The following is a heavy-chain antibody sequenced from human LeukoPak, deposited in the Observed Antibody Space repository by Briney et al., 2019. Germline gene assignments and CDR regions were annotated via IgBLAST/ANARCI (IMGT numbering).Heavy chain of an antibody. Sequence: PGGSLRLSCAASGFTFSSYAMSWIRQPPGKGLEWIGEINHSGSTNYNPSLKSRVTISVDTSKNQFSLKLSSVTAADTAVYYCARGRKYLIVVVPAATDGMDVWGQGTTVTVSS. J-gene: IGHJ6*02. V-gene: IGHV4-34*01. CDR2: INHSGST. D-gene: IGHD2-2*01. CDR1: GFTFSSYA. CDR3: ARGRKYLIVVVPAATDGMDV.